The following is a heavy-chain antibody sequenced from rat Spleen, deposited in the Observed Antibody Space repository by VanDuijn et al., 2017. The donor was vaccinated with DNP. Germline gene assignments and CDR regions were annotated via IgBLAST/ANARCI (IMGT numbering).Heavy chain of an antibody. V-gene: IGHV5S23*01. CDR1: GFTFSSYD. J-gene: IGHJ3*01. Sequence: EVQLVESGGGLVQPGRSLKLSCAASGFTFSSYDMAWVRQAPSKGLAWVASVNTGGGITYYRDSVKGRFIVSRDNAKSTLDLQMDSLRSEDTATYYCVRRGGKGLFSKWGQGTLVTVSS. D-gene: IGHD3-1*01. CDR3: VRRGGKGLFSK. CDR2: VNTGGGIT.